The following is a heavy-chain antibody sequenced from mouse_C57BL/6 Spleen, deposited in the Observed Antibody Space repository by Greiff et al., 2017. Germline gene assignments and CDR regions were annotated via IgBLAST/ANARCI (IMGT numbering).Heavy chain of an antibody. CDR3: ARRPRGDYAMDY. J-gene: IGHJ4*01. CDR1: GYTFTNYW. CDR2: IYPGGGYT. V-gene: IGHV1-63*01. D-gene: IGHD2-10*02. Sequence: QVQLQQSGAELVRPGTSVKMSCKASGYTFTNYWIGWAKQRPGHGLEWIGDIYPGGGYTNYNEKFKGKATLTADKSSSTAYMQCSSLTSEDSAIYYCARRPRGDYAMDYWGQGTSVTVAS.